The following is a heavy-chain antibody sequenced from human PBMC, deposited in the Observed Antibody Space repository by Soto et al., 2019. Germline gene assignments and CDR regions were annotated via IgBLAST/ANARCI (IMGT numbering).Heavy chain of an antibody. J-gene: IGHJ3*02. CDR1: GFTFDDYA. Sequence: EVQLVESGGGLVQPGRSLRLSCAASGFTFDDYAMHWVRQAPGKGLEWVSGSSWNSGSIGYADSVKGRFTISRDNAKKSLYLQMNRLRAEDTALYYCAKDMRSSTRVGAFDIWGQGTMVTVSS. D-gene: IGHD2-2*01. V-gene: IGHV3-9*01. CDR3: AKDMRSSTRVGAFDI. CDR2: SSWNSGSI.